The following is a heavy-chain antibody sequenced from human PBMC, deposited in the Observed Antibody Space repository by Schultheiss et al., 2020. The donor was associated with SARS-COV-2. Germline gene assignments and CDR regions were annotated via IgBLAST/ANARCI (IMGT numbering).Heavy chain of an antibody. V-gene: IGHV4-61*01. CDR3: ARDDYGVQGWIIDL. CDR1: GGSISSSSYY. D-gene: IGHD4-17*01. J-gene: IGHJ2*01. Sequence: SETLSLTCTVSGGSISSSSYYWSWIRQPPGKGLEWIGYIYYSGSTNYNPSLKSRVTISVDTSKNQFSLKLSSVTAADTAVYYCARDDYGVQGWIIDLWGRGTLVTVSS. CDR2: IYYSGST.